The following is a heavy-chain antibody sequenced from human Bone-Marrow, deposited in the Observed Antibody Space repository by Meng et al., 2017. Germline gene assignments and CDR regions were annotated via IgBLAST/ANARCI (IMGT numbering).Heavy chain of an antibody. J-gene: IGHJ4*02. CDR1: GGTFSSYA. CDR3: AIGGVYSSGWYYFDY. CDR2: IIPIFGTA. D-gene: IGHD6-19*01. Sequence: SVKVSCKASGGTFSSYAISWVRQAPGQGLEWMGGIIPIFGTANYAQKFQGRVTITADESTSTAYMELSSLRSEDTAVYYCAIGGVYSSGWYYFDYWGQGTLVTVSS. V-gene: IGHV1-69*13.